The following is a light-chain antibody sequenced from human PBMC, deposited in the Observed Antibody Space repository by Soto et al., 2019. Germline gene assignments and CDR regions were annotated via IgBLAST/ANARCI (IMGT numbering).Light chain of an antibody. V-gene: IGKV3-11*01. Sequence: EIGLTKSRSTLCWSPGERATLSCRASPSVTNFLAWYQQKPGQAPRLLIYGAFNRATGIPARFSGSGSGTDFTLTIGSLEPEDFAIYYCQQRSNWIAFGQGTRLEIK. J-gene: IGKJ5*01. CDR1: PSVTNF. CDR3: QQRSNWIA. CDR2: GAF.